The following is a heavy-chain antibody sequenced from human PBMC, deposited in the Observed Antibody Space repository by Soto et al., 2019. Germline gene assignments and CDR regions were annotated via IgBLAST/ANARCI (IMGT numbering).Heavy chain of an antibody. CDR3: ARDGDTVTTFYYYYYMDV. V-gene: IGHV1-18*01. Sequence: ASVKVSCKASGYTFTSKGISWVRQDPGQGLEWMGWISAYNGNTNYAQKLQGRVTMTTDTSTSTAYMELRSLRSDDTAVYYCARDGDTVTTFYYYYYMDVWGKGTTVTVSS. J-gene: IGHJ6*03. CDR2: ISAYNGNT. D-gene: IGHD4-17*01. CDR1: GYTFTSKG.